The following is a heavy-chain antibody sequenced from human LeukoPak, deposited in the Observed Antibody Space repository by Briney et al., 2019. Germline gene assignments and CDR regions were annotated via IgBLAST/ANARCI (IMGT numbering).Heavy chain of an antibody. Sequence: SVKVSCKASGGTFSSYAISWVRQAPGQGLEWMGGIIPIFGTANYAQKFQGRVTITADESTSTAYMELSSLRSEDTAVYYCAREIYDYVWGSYRYRDAFDIWGQGTMVTVSS. CDR1: GGTFSSYA. V-gene: IGHV1-69*01. CDR3: AREIYDYVWGSYRYRDAFDI. J-gene: IGHJ3*02. CDR2: IIPIFGTA. D-gene: IGHD3-16*02.